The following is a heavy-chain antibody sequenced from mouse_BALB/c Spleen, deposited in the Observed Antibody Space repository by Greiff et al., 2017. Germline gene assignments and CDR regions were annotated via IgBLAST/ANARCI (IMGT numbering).Heavy chain of an antibody. J-gene: IGHJ4*01. CDR2: IRNKANGYTT. CDR1: GFTFTDYY. Sequence: EVKLVESGGGLVQPGGSLRFSCATSGFTFTDYYMSWVRQPPGKALEWLGFIRNKANGYTTEYSASVKGRFTISRDNSQSILYLQMNTLRAEDSATYYCARDAGGYAMDYWGQGTSVTVSS. V-gene: IGHV7-3*02. CDR3: ARDAGGYAMDY.